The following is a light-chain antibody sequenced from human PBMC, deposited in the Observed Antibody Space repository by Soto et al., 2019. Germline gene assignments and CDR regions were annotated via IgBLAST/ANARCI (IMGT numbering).Light chain of an antibody. V-gene: IGLV1-44*01. CDR3: AAWDGSLNNVL. CDR1: DSSIGTNT. CDR2: GNN. J-gene: IGLJ2*01. Sequence: QSVLTQPPSASGTPGQRVIISCSGSDSSIGTNTVNWYRQLPGTAPKLLIYGNNQRPSGVPDRFSGSKSGTSASLAISGLQSEDEADYYCAAWDGSLNNVLFGGGTKVTVL.